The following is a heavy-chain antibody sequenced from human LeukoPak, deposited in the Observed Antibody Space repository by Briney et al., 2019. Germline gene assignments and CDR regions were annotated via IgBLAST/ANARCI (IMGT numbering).Heavy chain of an antibody. V-gene: IGHV4-39*01. D-gene: IGHD4-11*01. CDR1: GGSISSSSYH. Sequence: SETLSLTCTVSGGSISSSSYHWGWIRQPPGKGLEWIGSIYYSGSTYYNPSLKSRVTISVDTSKNQFSLKLSSVTAADTAVYYCARRGAYSNYNGLFDYWGQGTLVTVSS. J-gene: IGHJ4*02. CDR3: ARRGAYSNYNGLFDY. CDR2: IYYSGST.